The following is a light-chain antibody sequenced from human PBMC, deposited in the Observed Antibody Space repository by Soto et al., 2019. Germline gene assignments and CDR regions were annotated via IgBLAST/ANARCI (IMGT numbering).Light chain of an antibody. CDR3: QQRGNWPRT. Sequence: EIVLTHSPATLSLSPGEIATLSCRASQSVSSYIAWYQQKPGQAPRLLIYDASNRATGVPARFSGSGSGADFTLTISSLEPEDFAVYYCQQRGNWPRTFGGGTKMDI. V-gene: IGKV3-11*01. CDR1: QSVSSY. CDR2: DAS. J-gene: IGKJ4*01.